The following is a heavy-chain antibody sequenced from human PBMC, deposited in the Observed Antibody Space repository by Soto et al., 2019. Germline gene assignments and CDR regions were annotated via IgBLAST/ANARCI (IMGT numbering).Heavy chain of an antibody. CDR2: ITTSSYYM. V-gene: IGHV3-21*01. CDR1: GFTFSSYN. CDR3: ARRLPGSYYFDY. J-gene: IGHJ4*02. D-gene: IGHD2-15*01. Sequence: PGGSLRLSCAASGFTFSSYNMNWVRQAPGKGLEWVSSITTSSYYMYYADSVKGRFTISRDNAKNSLYLQMNSLRAEDTAVYYCARRLPGSYYFDYWGQGALVTV.